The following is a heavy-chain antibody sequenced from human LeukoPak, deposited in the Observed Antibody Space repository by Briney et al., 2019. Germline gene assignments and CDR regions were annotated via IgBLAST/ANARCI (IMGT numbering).Heavy chain of an antibody. D-gene: IGHD2-8*02. Sequence: PSETLSLTCTVSGGSITSYYWSWIRRPAGRGLEWIGRLYNTGSTNYNPSLKSRVTMSVDTSKNQFSLKLNSVTAADTAVYYCARAHEYCRGWFDPWGQGTLVTASS. CDR3: ARAHEYCRGWFDP. CDR2: LYNTGST. V-gene: IGHV4-4*07. CDR1: GGSITSYY. J-gene: IGHJ5*02.